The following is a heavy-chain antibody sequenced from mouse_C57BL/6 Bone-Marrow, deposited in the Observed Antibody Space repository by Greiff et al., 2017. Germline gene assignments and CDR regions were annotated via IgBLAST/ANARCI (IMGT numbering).Heavy chain of an antibody. V-gene: IGHV1-78*01. CDR1: GYTFTDHT. CDR2: IYPRDGST. Sequence: QVQLKESDAELVKPGASVKISCKVSGYTFTDHTIHWMKQRPEQGLEWIGYIYPRDGSTKYNEKFKGKATLTADKSSSTAYMQRNSLTSEDSAVYFCASPDYYGSSFFDYWGQGTTLTVSS. J-gene: IGHJ2*01. CDR3: ASPDYYGSSFFDY. D-gene: IGHD1-1*01.